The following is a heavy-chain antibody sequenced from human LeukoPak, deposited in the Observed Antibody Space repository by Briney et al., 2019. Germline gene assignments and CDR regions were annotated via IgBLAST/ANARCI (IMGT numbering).Heavy chain of an antibody. CDR2: INPNSGGT. D-gene: IGHD6-6*01. V-gene: IGHV1-2*06. J-gene: IGHJ4*02. CDR1: GYTFTGYY. CDR3: ARDSNSSSNPDY. Sequence: EASVKVSCKASGYTFTGYYMHWVRQAPGQGLEWMGRINPNSGGTNYAQKFQGRVTMTRDTSISTAYMELSRLRSDDTAVYYCARDSNSSSNPDYWGQGTLVTVSS.